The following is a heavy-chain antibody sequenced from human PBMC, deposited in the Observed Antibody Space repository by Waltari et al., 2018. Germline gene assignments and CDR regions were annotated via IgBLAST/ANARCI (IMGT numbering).Heavy chain of an antibody. Sequence: QVQLQESGPGLVKPSETLSLTCTVSGGSISSYYWRWIRQPAGKGLEWIGRIYTSGSTNYNPSLKSRVTMSVDTSKNQFSLKLSSVTAADTAVYYCARDRGGQAAADNWFDPWGQGTLVTVSS. CDR1: GGSISSYY. D-gene: IGHD6-13*01. CDR2: IYTSGST. V-gene: IGHV4-4*07. CDR3: ARDRGGQAAADNWFDP. J-gene: IGHJ5*02.